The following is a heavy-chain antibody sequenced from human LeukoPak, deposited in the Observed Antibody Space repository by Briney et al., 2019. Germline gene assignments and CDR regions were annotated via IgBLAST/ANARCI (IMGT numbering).Heavy chain of an antibody. D-gene: IGHD2-2*01. J-gene: IGHJ4*02. V-gene: IGHV3-23*01. CDR2: LSGSGGST. Sequence: PGGSLRLSCAASGFAFTKYWMHWVRQAPGKGLEWVSGLSGSGGSTYYADSVKGRFTISRDNSKNTLYLQMNSLRAEDTAVYYCANTLNIVVVPAAMRPGYWGQGTLVTVSS. CDR1: GFAFTKYW. CDR3: ANTLNIVVVPAAMRPGY.